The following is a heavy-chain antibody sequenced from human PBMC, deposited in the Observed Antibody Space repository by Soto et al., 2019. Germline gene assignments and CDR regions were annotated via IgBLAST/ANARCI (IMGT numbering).Heavy chain of an antibody. Sequence: KVSCKASGYTFTGYYMHWVRQMPGKGLEWMGIIYPGDSDTRYSPSFQGQVTISADKSISTAYLQWSSLKASDTAMYYCVIAATPGSSFDYWGQGTLVTVSS. CDR2: IYPGDSDT. V-gene: IGHV5-51*01. CDR3: VIAATPGSSFDY. J-gene: IGHJ4*02. CDR1: GYTFTGYY. D-gene: IGHD2-15*01.